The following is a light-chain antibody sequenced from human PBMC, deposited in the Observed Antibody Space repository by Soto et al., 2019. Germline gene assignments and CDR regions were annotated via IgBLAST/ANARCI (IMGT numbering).Light chain of an antibody. V-gene: IGKV3-11*01. CDR1: QSVSSY. CDR2: DAS. CDR3: QQRSNWPRT. Sequence: EIVLTQSPATLSLSPGDRATLSCRASQSVSSYLAWCQQKPGQAPRLLIYDASNRATGIPARFSGSGSGTDFTLTISSLEPEDFAVYYCQQRSNWPRTFGQGTKLEIK. J-gene: IGKJ2*01.